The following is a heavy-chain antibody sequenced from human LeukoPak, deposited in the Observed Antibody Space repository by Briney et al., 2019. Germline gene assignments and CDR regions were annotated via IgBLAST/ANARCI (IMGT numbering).Heavy chain of an antibody. Sequence: SVKVSCKASGYTFTSYGISWVRQAPGQGLEWMGWVTSYNGDTNYAQKFQGRVTMSADTSTTTAYMELRSLRFDDTAIYYCAKDWHILTGRNCFDPWGQGTLVTVSS. CDR3: AKDWHILTGRNCFDP. CDR1: GYTFTSYG. CDR2: VTSYNGDT. D-gene: IGHD3-9*01. J-gene: IGHJ5*02. V-gene: IGHV1-18*01.